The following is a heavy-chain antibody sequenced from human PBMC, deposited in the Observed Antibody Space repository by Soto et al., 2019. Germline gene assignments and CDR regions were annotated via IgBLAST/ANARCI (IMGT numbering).Heavy chain of an antibody. Sequence: QVQLVQSGAEVKKPGSSVKVSCKASGGTFSSYTISWVRQAPGQGLEWMGRLIPILGIAHYAQTFQGRVTITADKSTSTAYVELSSMRSEDTAVDYCARDYHWSYYRGFDYWCQGTLVTVT. CDR1: GGTFSSYT. V-gene: IGHV1-69*08. CDR2: LIPILGIA. CDR3: ARDYHWSYYRGFDY. J-gene: IGHJ4*02. D-gene: IGHD3-10*01.